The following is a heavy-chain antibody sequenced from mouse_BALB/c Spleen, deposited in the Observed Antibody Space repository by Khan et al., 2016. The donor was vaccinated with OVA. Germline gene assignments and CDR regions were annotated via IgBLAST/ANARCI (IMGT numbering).Heavy chain of an antibody. V-gene: IGHV5-15*02. Sequence: EVELVESGGGLVQPGGSRKLSCAASGFTFIDYGMAWVRQTPGKGPEWIAFISSVAYSIYYADTVTGRFTISRENAKNTLYLEMSSLGSGDTAMYYCARGGFAYWGQGTLVTVSA. J-gene: IGHJ3*01. CDR1: GFTFIDYG. CDR3: ARGGFAY. CDR2: ISSVAYSI.